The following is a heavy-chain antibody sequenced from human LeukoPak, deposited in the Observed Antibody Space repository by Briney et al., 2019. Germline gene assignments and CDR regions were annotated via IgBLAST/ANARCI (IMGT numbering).Heavy chain of an antibody. D-gene: IGHD3-16*01. J-gene: IGHJ4*02. CDR2: IRYDGSNK. Sequence: GGSLRLSCAASGFTFSVYWTSWVRQAPGKGLEWVVVIRYDGSNKYYADSVKGRFTISRDNSKNTLYLQMNSLRAEDTAVYYCARDSRGSPAYWGQGTLVTVSS. V-gene: IGHV3-33*08. CDR1: GFTFSVYW. CDR3: ARDSRGSPAY.